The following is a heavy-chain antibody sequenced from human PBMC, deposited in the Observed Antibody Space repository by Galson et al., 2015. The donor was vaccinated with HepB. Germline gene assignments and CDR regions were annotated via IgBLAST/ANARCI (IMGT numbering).Heavy chain of an antibody. D-gene: IGHD3-22*01. V-gene: IGHV3-73*01. J-gene: IGHJ4*02. CDR2: IRSKANSYAT. Sequence: LRLSCAASGFTFSGSAMHWVRQASGKGLEWVGRIRSKANSYATAYAASVKGRFTISRDDSKNTAYLQMNSLKTEDTAVYYCTRSAYYDSSGYSNPYYFDYWGQGTLVTVSS. CDR3: TRSAYYDSSGYSNPYYFDY. CDR1: GFTFSGSA.